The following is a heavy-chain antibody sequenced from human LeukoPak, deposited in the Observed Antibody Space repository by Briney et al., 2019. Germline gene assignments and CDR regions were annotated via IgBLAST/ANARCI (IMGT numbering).Heavy chain of an antibody. CDR1: GFTFSSYA. CDR2: ISGSGGST. J-gene: IGHJ4*02. V-gene: IGHV3-23*01. D-gene: IGHD3-22*01. Sequence: PGGSLRLSCAASGFTFSSYAMSWVRQAPGQGLEWVSAISGSGGSTYYADSVKGRFTISRDNSKNTLYLQMNSLRAEDTVVFYSARGPADYDSSGYSFDYWGQGTLVTVSS. CDR3: ARGPADYDSSGYSFDY.